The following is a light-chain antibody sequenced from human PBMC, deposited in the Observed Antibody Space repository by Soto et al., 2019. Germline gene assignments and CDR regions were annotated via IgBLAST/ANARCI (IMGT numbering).Light chain of an antibody. V-gene: IGKV3-11*01. Sequence: EIVLTQSPATLSLSPGERATLSCRASQSISNSLAWYQQKPGQAHSLLIFDAFKRPTGIPARFSGSGSGTDFTLPISSREPEDLAVYYCQRRSNWPGVTVGSGTKVDIK. CDR1: QSISNS. J-gene: IGKJ3*01. CDR2: DAF. CDR3: QRRSNWPGVT.